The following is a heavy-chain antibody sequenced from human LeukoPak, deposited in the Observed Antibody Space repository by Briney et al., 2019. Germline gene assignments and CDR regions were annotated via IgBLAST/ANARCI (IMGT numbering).Heavy chain of an antibody. CDR3: ARDRVAAAGTHYYYYYGMDV. V-gene: IGHV4-59*13. D-gene: IGHD6-13*01. J-gene: IGHJ6*02. Sequence: ASETLSLTCTVSGGSISSYYWSWIRQPPGKGLEWIGYIYYSGSTNYNPSLKSRVTISVDTSKNQFSLKLSSVTAADTAVYYCARDRVAAAGTHYYYYYGMDVWGQGTTVTVSS. CDR2: IYYSGST. CDR1: GGSISSYY.